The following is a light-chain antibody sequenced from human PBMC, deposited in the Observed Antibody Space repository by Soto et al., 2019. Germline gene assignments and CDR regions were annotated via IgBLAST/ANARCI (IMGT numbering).Light chain of an antibody. CDR3: SSYAGSNKLL. J-gene: IGLJ2*01. V-gene: IGLV2-8*01. CDR1: SSDVGGYNY. Sequence: QSALTQPPSASGSPGQSVTISCTGTSSDVGGYNYVSWYQQHPGKAPKLMIYEVSKRPSGVPDRFSGSKSGNTASLTVSGLQAEDEADYYFSSYAGSNKLLFGGGTKLTVL. CDR2: EVS.